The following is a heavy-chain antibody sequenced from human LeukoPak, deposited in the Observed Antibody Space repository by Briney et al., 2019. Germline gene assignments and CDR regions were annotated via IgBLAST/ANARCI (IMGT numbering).Heavy chain of an antibody. CDR2: IIPIFGTA. CDR1: GGTFSSYA. CDR3: ARARSGYSSGWYSDY. V-gene: IGHV1-69*05. J-gene: IGHJ4*02. Sequence: ASVKVSCKASGGTFSSYAISWVRQAPGQGLEWMGGIIPIFGTANYAQKFQGRVTMTRDTSISTAYMELSRLRSDDTAVYYCARARSGYSSGWYSDYWGQGTLVTVSS. D-gene: IGHD6-19*01.